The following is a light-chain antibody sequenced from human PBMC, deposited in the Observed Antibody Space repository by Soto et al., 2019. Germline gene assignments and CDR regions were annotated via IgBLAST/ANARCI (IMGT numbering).Light chain of an antibody. CDR3: SSYTNDNTLV. J-gene: IGLJ2*01. V-gene: IGLV2-14*01. Sequence: QSVLTQPASVSGSPGQSITISCSGTSSDIGGNNYVSWYQHHPGKAPKLMIYDVFDRPSGVSDRFSGSKSGNTASLTISGLQAEDEGDYYCSSYTNDNTLVFGGGTKLTVL. CDR1: SSDIGGNNY. CDR2: DVF.